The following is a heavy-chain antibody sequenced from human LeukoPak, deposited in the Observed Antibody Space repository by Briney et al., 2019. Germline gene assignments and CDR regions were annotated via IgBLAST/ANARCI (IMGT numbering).Heavy chain of an antibody. D-gene: IGHD6-19*01. CDR2: ISYDGSNK. Sequence: GRSLRLSCAASGLTFSSYGMHWVRQAPGKGLEWVAVISYDGSNKYYADSVKGRFTISRDNSKNTPYLQMNSLRAEDTAVYYCVIAVADDGFDYWGQGTLVTVSS. CDR1: GLTFSSYG. CDR3: VIAVADDGFDY. J-gene: IGHJ4*02. V-gene: IGHV3-30*03.